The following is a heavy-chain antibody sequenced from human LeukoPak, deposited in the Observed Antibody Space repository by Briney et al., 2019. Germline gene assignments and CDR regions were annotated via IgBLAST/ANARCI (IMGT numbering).Heavy chain of an antibody. CDR1: RFTFTSYW. J-gene: IGHJ4*02. Sequence: GGSLRLSCAASRFTFTSYWMSRVRQAPGKGLEWVAKINKDGSEKYYVDSVKGRFTISRDNAKNSLYLQMNSLRAQDTAVYYCARDRTGNNDFWSGYTTFFDYWGQGTLVTVSS. D-gene: IGHD3-3*01. CDR2: INKDGSEK. V-gene: IGHV3-7*01. CDR3: ARDRTGNNDFWSGYTTFFDY.